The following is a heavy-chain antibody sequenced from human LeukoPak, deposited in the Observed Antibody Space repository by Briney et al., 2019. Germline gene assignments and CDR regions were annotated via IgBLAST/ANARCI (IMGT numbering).Heavy chain of an antibody. D-gene: IGHD6-6*01. CDR3: TLTGIAARDYYYGMDV. CDR2: IRSKAYSGTT. V-gene: IGHV3-49*03. CDR1: GFTFGDYA. Sequence: GGSLRLSCTASGFTFGDYAMSWFRQAPGKGLEWVGFIRSKAYSGTTEYAASVKGRFTISRDDSKSIAYLQMNSLKTEDTAVYYCTLTGIAARDYYYGMDVWGQGTTVTVSS. J-gene: IGHJ6*02.